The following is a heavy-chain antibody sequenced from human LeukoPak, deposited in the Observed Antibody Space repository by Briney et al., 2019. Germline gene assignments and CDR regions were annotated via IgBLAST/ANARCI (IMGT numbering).Heavy chain of an antibody. V-gene: IGHV3-7*01. CDR1: GFTFSGYW. J-gene: IGHJ1*01. CDR2: INQDGSEK. CDR3: ARESTAGYNSSWYGFRN. D-gene: IGHD6-13*01. Sequence: PGGSLRLSCAASGFTFSGYWMSWGRQAPGKGLGWGANINQDGSEKYYVDSVKGRFTISRDNAKNSLFLQIGSLRVEDTAVYYCARESTAGYNSSWYGFRNWGQGTLVSVSS.